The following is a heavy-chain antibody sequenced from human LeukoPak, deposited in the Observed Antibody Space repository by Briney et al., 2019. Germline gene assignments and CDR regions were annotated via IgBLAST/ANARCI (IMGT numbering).Heavy chain of an antibody. D-gene: IGHD3-16*02. CDR3: ARDGIMITFGGVIVPNWFDP. Sequence: SETLSLTCTVSGGSISSYYWSWIRQPAGKGLEWIGRIYTSGSTNYNPSLKSRVTMSVDTSKNQFPLKLSSVTAADTAVYYCARDGIMITFGGVIVPNWFDPWGQGTLVTVSS. CDR2: IYTSGST. V-gene: IGHV4-4*07. CDR1: GGSISSYY. J-gene: IGHJ5*02.